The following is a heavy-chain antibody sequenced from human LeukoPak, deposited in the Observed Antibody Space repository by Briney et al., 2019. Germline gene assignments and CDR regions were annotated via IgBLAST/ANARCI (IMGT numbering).Heavy chain of an antibody. CDR2: ISYDGSNK. CDR3: ARDLRVGPIYGSGQIDY. J-gene: IGHJ4*02. V-gene: IGHV3-30*01. D-gene: IGHD3-10*01. CDR1: GFTFSSYA. Sequence: GGSLRLSCAASGFTFSSYAMHWVRQAPGKGLEWVAVISYDGSNKYYADSVKGRFTISRDNSKNTLYLQMNSLRAEDTAVYYCARDLRVGPIYGSGQIDYWGQGTLVTVSS.